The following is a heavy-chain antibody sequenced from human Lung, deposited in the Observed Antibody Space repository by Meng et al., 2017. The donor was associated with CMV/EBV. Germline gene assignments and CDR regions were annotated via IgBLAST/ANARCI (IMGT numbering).Heavy chain of an antibody. J-gene: IGHJ4*02. CDR3: VRGGSGRYGDYFDS. V-gene: IGHV4-31*02. CDR2: IYSSGST. Sequence: SVRSISGGGYYWSSIRQHPGNGMERTGYIYSSGSTDYTPSLKSRVTIPVDASKNQASLKRSSVTAAATAEAYCVRGGSGRYGDYFDSWGQGTLVTVSS. CDR1: VRSISGGGYY. D-gene: IGHD1-26*01.